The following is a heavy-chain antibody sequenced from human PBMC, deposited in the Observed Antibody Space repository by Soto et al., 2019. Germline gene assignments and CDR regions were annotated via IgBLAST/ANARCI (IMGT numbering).Heavy chain of an antibody. CDR2: INHSGST. J-gene: IGHJ6*02. V-gene: IGHV4-34*01. D-gene: IGHD3-3*01. CDR3: ARGGVELRFLGYYYYGMDV. Sequence: SETLSLTCAVYGGSFSGYYWSWIRQPPGKGLEWIGEINHSGSTNYNPSLKSRVTISVGTSKNQFSLKLSSVTAADTAVYYCARGGVELRFLGYYYYGMDVWGQGTTVTVSS. CDR1: GGSFSGYY.